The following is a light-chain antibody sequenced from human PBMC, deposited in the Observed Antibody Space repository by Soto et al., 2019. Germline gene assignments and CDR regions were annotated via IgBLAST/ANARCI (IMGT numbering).Light chain of an antibody. CDR1: QNVLSNY. V-gene: IGKV3-15*01. Sequence: KQSPGALYLRSRGRATLSCWASQNVLSNYLAWYQQKPGQGPRLLIYGASTRATGIPARFSGSGSGTEFTLTISSLQSEDFAVYYCQLYNNWPLTFGGGTKVDIK. J-gene: IGKJ4*01. CDR3: QLYNNWPLT. CDR2: GAS.